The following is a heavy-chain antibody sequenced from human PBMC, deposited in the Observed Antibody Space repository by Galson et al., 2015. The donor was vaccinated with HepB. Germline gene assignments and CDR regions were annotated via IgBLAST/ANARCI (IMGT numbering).Heavy chain of an antibody. CDR1: GYTFTSYG. V-gene: IGHV1-18*04. Sequence: SVKVSCKASGYTFTSYGISWVRQAPGQGLEWMGWISAYNGNANYAQKLQGRVTMTTDTSTSTAYMELRSLRSDDTAVYYCARDIIGAVAGLYYYYGMDVWGQGTTVTVSS. CDR3: ARDIIGAVAGLYYYYGMDV. D-gene: IGHD6-19*01. J-gene: IGHJ6*02. CDR2: ISAYNGNA.